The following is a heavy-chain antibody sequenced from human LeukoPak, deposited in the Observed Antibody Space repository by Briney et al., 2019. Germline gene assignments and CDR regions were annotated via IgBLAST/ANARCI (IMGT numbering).Heavy chain of an antibody. Sequence: ASVKVSCKASGYTFTGYYMHWVRQAPGQGLEWMGWINPNSGGTNYAQKFQGRVTMTRDTSISTAYMELSRLRSDDTAVYYCARVRYSSGWKLLYYFDYWGQGTLVTVSS. CDR3: ARVRYSSGWKLLYYFDY. J-gene: IGHJ4*02. CDR2: INPNSGGT. CDR1: GYTFTGYY. D-gene: IGHD6-19*01. V-gene: IGHV1-2*02.